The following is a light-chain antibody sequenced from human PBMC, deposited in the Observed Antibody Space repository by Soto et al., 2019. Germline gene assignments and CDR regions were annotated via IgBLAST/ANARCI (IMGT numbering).Light chain of an antibody. CDR3: LQYNTFPHT. CDR2: DAT. CDR1: QMIARW. J-gene: IGKJ2*01. V-gene: IGKV1-5*01. Sequence: IQMTQSPSTLSASVGDTVTLTCRSSQMIARWLAWYQQKPGTAPRLIIYDATSLQSGVPSRFSASASGTDFTLIISSLHPDDFATYYCLQYNTFPHTFGQGTKLEI.